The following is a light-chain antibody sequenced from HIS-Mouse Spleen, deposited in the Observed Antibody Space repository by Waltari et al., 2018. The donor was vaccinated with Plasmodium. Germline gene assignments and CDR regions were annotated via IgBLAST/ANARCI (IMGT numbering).Light chain of an antibody. CDR1: ALPKKY. CDR2: EDS. CDR3: YSTDSSGNHRV. V-gene: IGLV3-10*01. Sequence: SYELTQPHSVSVSPGQTARITCSGDALPKKYAYWYQHKSGQAPVLFIYEDSKRPSGIPERFSGSSSGTMATLTISGAQVEDEADYYCYSTDSSGNHRVFGGGTKLTVL. J-gene: IGLJ3*02.